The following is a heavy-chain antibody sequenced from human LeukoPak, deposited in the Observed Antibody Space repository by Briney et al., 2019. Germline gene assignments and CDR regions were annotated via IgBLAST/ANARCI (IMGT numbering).Heavy chain of an antibody. Sequence: PGGSLRLSCAASGFTFSNAWMSWVRQAPGKGLEWVSYISSSGSTKYYADSVKGRFTISRDNAKNSLYLQMNSLRAEDTAVYYCTRLLPSSHHFFDSWGQGTLVTVSS. D-gene: IGHD6-6*01. CDR2: ISSSGSTK. V-gene: IGHV3-11*01. J-gene: IGHJ4*02. CDR3: TRLLPSSHHFFDS. CDR1: GFTFSNAW.